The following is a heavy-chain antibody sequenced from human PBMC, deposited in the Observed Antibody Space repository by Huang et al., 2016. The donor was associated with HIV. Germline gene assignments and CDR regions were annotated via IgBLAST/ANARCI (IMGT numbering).Heavy chain of an antibody. CDR3: ATHSGGDSYAPYY. CDR1: GYILTELA. J-gene: IGHJ4*02. D-gene: IGHD2-21*02. Sequence: QVQLVQSGAEVRKPGASVKVSCKVSGYILTELAMHWVRQSPGKGIEWMGGSDPEDGEKRDAEKVQGRVTMTEDTSTDTAYLELSGLTSDDTAVYYCATHSGGDSYAPYYWGQGTLVTVSS. CDR2: SDPEDGEK. V-gene: IGHV1-24*01.